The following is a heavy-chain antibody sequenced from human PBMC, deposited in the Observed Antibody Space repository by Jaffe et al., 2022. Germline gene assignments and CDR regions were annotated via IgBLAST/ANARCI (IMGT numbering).Heavy chain of an antibody. Sequence: QVQLQESGPGLVKPSETLSLTCTVSGGSISSYYWSWIRQPPGKGLEWIGYIYYSGSTNYNPSLKSRVTISVDTSKNQFSLKLSSVTAADTAVYYCARGGGYDFWSGYYPWYWGQGTLVTVSS. CDR1: GGSISSYY. V-gene: IGHV4-59*01. CDR2: IYYSGST. J-gene: IGHJ4*02. D-gene: IGHD3-3*01. CDR3: ARGGGYDFWSGYYPWY.